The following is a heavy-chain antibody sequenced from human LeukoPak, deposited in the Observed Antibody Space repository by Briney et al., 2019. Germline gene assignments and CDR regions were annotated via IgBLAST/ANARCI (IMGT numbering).Heavy chain of an antibody. V-gene: IGHV4-34*01. CDR1: GGSFSGYY. CDR2: INQSGST. CDR3: ARSGYSGYLPHY. Sequence: SETLSLTCAVYGGSFSGYYWSWIRQPPGKGLEWIGEINQSGSTNYNPSLKSRVTIPVDTSKNQFSLKLSSVTAADTAVYYCARSGYSGYLPHYWGQGTLVTVSS. J-gene: IGHJ4*02. D-gene: IGHD5-12*01.